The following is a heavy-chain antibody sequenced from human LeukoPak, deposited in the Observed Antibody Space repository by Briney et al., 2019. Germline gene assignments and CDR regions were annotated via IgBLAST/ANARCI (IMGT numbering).Heavy chain of an antibody. CDR2: ISSSGSTI. CDR3: ARAGYCSGGSCYYMSFGMDV. J-gene: IGHJ6*04. D-gene: IGHD2-15*01. V-gene: IGHV3-48*03. CDR1: GFTFSSYE. Sequence: GGSLRLSCAASGFTFSSYEMNWVGQAPGKGLEWVSYISSSGSTIYYADSVKGRFTTSRDNAKNPLYLQMNSLRAEDTAVYYCARAGYCSGGSCYYMSFGMDVWGKGTTVTVSS.